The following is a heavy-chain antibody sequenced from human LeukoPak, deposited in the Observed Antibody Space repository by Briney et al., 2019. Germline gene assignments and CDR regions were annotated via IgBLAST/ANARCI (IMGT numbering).Heavy chain of an antibody. CDR3: ARGQLGLHYFDY. J-gene: IGHJ4*02. V-gene: IGHV3-33*01. CDR2: IWYDGSNK. Sequence: GGSLRLSCAASGFTFSSYGMHWVRQAPCKGLAWVAVIWYDGSNKYYADSVKGRFTISRDNSKDTLYLQMNSLRAEDTAVYYCARGQLGLHYFDYWGQGTLVTVSS. D-gene: IGHD6-13*01. CDR1: GFTFSSYG.